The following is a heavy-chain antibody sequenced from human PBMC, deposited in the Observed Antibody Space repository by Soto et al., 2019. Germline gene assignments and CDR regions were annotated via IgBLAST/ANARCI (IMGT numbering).Heavy chain of an antibody. CDR3: AKGDLFVGGTIYGMDV. Sequence: PGGSVRLSCAFSLSSYAMTWVRQAPGKGLEWVAGISVSGGSTNYAVSVKGRFTISRDNDKNTVYLQMNSLRAEDTAVYYCAKGDLFVGGTIYGMDVWGQGTTVTVSS. CDR2: ISVSGGST. J-gene: IGHJ6*02. V-gene: IGHV3-23*01. D-gene: IGHD3-16*01. CDR1: LSSYA.